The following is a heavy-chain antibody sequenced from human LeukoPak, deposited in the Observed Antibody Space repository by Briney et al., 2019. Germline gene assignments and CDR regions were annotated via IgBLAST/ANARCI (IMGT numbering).Heavy chain of an antibody. CDR3: TRDDMVRGVIIWCLSY. Sequence: GGSLRLSCTASGFTFGDYAMSWVRQAPGKGLEWVGFIRSKAYGGTTEYAASVKGRFTISRDDSKSIAYLQMNSLKTEDTAVYYCTRDDMVRGVIIWCLSYWGQGTLVTVSS. D-gene: IGHD3-10*01. CDR2: IRSKAYGGTT. J-gene: IGHJ4*02. V-gene: IGHV3-49*04. CDR1: GFTFGDYA.